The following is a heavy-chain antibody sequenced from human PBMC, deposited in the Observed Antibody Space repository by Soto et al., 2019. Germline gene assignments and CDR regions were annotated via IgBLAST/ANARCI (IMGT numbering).Heavy chain of an antibody. CDR3: ARGVVVVAASQLGWFDP. Sequence: ASVKVSCKASGGTFSSYAISWVRQAPGQGLEWMGGIIPIFGTANYAQKFQGRVTITADESTSTAYMELSSLRSENTAVYYCARGVVVVAASQLGWFDPWGQGTLVTVSS. CDR1: GGTFSSYA. J-gene: IGHJ5*02. V-gene: IGHV1-69*13. D-gene: IGHD2-15*01. CDR2: IIPIFGTA.